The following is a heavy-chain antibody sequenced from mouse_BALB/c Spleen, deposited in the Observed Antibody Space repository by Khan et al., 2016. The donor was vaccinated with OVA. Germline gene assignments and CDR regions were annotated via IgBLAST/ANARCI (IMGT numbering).Heavy chain of an antibody. CDR3: ARWFDGYSSLYAMDY. CDR2: IWSDGST. D-gene: IGHD2-3*01. Sequence: VQLQESGPGLVAPSQSLSITCTVSGFSFTNYGVHWVRQPPGKGLEWLVVIWSDGSTNYNSVLKSRLSISKDNSKSQVFLKMNSLQTDDTAIYYCARWFDGYSSLYAMDYWGQGTSVTVSS. V-gene: IGHV2-6*02. J-gene: IGHJ4*01. CDR1: GFSFTNYG.